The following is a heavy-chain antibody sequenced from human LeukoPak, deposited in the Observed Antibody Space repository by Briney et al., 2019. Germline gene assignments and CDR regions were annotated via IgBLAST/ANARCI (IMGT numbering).Heavy chain of an antibody. CDR2: IYYSGST. CDR3: AVGMTTVVTTPYY. CDR1: GGSISSSSYY. D-gene: IGHD4-23*01. V-gene: IGHV4-39*01. Sequence: SETLPLTCTVSGGSISSSSYYWGWIRQPPGKGLEWIGSIYYSGSTYYNPSLKSRVTISVDTSKNQFSLKLSSVTAADTAVYYCAVGMTTVVTTPYYWGQGTLVTVSS. J-gene: IGHJ4*02.